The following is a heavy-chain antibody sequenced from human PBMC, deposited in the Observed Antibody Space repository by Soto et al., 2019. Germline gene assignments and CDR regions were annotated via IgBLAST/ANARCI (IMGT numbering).Heavy chain of an antibody. Sequence: GGSLRLSCAASGFTFSSYSMNWVRQAPGKGLEWVSYISSSSSTIYYADSVKGRFTISRDNAKNSLYLQMNSLRDEDTAVYYCARVLSIAAVLTHRWEDHYFVMDVWGQGTTVTVSS. V-gene: IGHV3-48*02. J-gene: IGHJ6*02. CDR1: GFTFSSYS. CDR2: ISSSSSTI. D-gene: IGHD6-13*01. CDR3: ARVLSIAAVLTHRWEDHYFVMDV.